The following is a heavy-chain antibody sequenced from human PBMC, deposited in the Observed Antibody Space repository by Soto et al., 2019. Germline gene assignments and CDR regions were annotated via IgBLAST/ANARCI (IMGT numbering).Heavy chain of an antibody. CDR3: VKDRDSNSWPSRDV. CDR1: GYTFTRRG. D-gene: IGHD3-22*01. Sequence: ASVKVSCKTSGYTFTRRGISWVRQAPGQGLEWMGWISPNSGNTKYAQKLQGRVIMTTDTSTSTAYMELRSLRSDDTAVYYCVKDRDSNSWPSRDVWGPGTTVTVSS. CDR2: ISPNSGNT. J-gene: IGHJ6*02. V-gene: IGHV1-18*01.